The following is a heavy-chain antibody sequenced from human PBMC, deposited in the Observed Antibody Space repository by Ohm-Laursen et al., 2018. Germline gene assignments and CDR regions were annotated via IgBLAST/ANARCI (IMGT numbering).Heavy chain of an antibody. Sequence: GSLRLSCSASGFTFSSYEMNWVRQAPGKGLEWVSYISSSGSTIYYADSVKGRFTISRDSAKNSLYLQMNSLRADDTAVYYCARDWFSFDYWGQGTLVTVSS. J-gene: IGHJ4*02. CDR2: ISSSGSTI. CDR3: ARDWFSFDY. CDR1: GFTFSSYE. V-gene: IGHV3-48*03. D-gene: IGHD2/OR15-2a*01.